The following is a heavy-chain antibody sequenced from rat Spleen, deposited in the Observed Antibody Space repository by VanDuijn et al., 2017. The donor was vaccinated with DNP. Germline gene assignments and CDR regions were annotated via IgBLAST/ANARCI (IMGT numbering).Heavy chain of an antibody. J-gene: IGHJ4*01. V-gene: IGHV5-22*01. CDR2: ISYDGVHA. Sequence: EVQLVESGGGLVQPGNSLKLSCAASGFTFSDYYMAWVRQAPTKGLEWVASISYDGVHAYYRGSVKGRFTISRDDAKNTLSLQMNSLRSEDTATYYCARVGDLHDGGDGDVLDVWGQGTSVTVSS. CDR3: ARVGDLHDGGDGDVLDV. D-gene: IGHD1-12*02. CDR1: GFTFSDYY.